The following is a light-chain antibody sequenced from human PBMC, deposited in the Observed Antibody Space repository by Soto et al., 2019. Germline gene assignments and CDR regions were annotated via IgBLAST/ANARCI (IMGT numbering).Light chain of an antibody. CDR1: SSNIGAGYD. J-gene: IGLJ2*01. Sequence: QSVLTQPPSVSGAPGQRVTICCTGRSSNIGAGYDVHWYLQLPGTAPKLLIYGNINRPSGVPDRFSGSKSGTSASLAITGLQAEDAADYYCQSYDSSLSGVVFGGGTKLTVL. CDR2: GNI. CDR3: QSYDSSLSGVV. V-gene: IGLV1-40*01.